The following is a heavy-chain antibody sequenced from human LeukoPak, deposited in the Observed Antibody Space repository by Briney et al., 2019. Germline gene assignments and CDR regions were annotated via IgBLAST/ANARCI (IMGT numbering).Heavy chain of an antibody. CDR3: ARGTDILVD. D-gene: IGHD3-9*01. Sequence: SETLSLTCAVYGGSFSGYYWSWIRQPPGKGLEWIGEINHSGSTNYNPSLKSRATISVDTSKNQFSLKLSSVTAADTAVYYCARGTDILVDWGQGTLVTVSS. V-gene: IGHV4-34*01. J-gene: IGHJ4*02. CDR2: INHSGST. CDR1: GGSFSGYY.